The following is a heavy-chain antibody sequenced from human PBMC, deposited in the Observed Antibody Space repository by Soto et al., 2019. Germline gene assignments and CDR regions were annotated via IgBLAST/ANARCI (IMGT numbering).Heavy chain of an antibody. Sequence: SETLSLTCTVSGGSISSSSYYWGWIRQPPGKGLEWIGSIYYSGSTYYNPSLKSRVTISVDTSKNQFSLKLSSVTAADTAVYYCARGFYDFWSGYAISFDYWGQGTLVTVSS. CDR1: GGSISSSSYY. D-gene: IGHD3-3*01. J-gene: IGHJ4*02. V-gene: IGHV4-39*07. CDR3: ARGFYDFWSGYAISFDY. CDR2: IYYSGST.